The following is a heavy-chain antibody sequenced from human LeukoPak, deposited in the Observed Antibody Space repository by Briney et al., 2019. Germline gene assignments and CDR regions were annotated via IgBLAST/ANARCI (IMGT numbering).Heavy chain of an antibody. D-gene: IGHD5-12*01. CDR2: IRSKAYGGTT. J-gene: IGHJ4*02. CDR3: TRVEWLREPLFDY. CDR1: GFTFGDYA. V-gene: IGHV3-49*04. Sequence: PGGSLRLSCTASGFTFGDYAMSWVRQAPGKGLEWVGFIRSKAYGGTTEYAASVKGRFTISRDDSKSIAYLQMNSLKTEDTAAYYCTRVEWLREPLFDYWGQGTLVTVSS.